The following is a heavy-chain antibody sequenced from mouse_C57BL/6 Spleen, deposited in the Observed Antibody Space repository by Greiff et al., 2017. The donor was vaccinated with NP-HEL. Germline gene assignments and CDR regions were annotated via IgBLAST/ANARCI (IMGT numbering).Heavy chain of an antibody. V-gene: IGHV3-6*01. CDR2: ISYDGSN. D-gene: IGHD1-1*01. Sequence: VQLKESGPGLVKPSQSLSLTCSVTGYSITSGYYWNWIRQFPGNKLEWMGYISYDGSNNYNPSLKNRISITRDTSKNQFFLKLNSVTTEDTATYYCAREAYGPCFDYWGQGTTLTVSS. CDR3: AREAYGPCFDY. J-gene: IGHJ2*01. CDR1: GYSITSGYY.